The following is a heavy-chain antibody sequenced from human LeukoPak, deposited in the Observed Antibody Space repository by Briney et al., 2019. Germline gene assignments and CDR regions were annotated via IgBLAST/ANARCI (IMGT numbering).Heavy chain of an antibody. V-gene: IGHV3-30*02. D-gene: IGHD5-12*01. Sequence: GGSLRLSCVASGFSFSIYGMHWVRQAPGKGLEWLSFIRFDGSDKFYGDSVKGRFTISRDNSKNTLYLQMNSLRAEDSAVYYCAKPGRGGWTHGSDTFDIRGQGTKVTVSS. CDR2: IRFDGSDK. J-gene: IGHJ3*02. CDR1: GFSFSIYG. CDR3: AKPGRGGWTHGSDTFDI.